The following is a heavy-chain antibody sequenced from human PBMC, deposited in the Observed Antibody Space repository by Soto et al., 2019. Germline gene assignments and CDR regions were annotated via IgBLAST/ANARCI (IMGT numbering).Heavy chain of an antibody. J-gene: IGHJ6*02. CDR3: TRGDDYVWVSHRYLESAGYYYYGMDV. V-gene: IGHV1-18*01. Sequence: SVKVSCKAFGYTFTSYGVTWVRQAPGQGLERMGWISAYNGNTHYAQKLQGRVTMTTDMSTSTAYMELRSLRSDDTAVYYCTRGDDYVWVSHRYLESAGYYYYGMDVWGQGTTVTVSS. CDR2: ISAYNGNT. D-gene: IGHD3-16*02. CDR1: GYTFTSYG.